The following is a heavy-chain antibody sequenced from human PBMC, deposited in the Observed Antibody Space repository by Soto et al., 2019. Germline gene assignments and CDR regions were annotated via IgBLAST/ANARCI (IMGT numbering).Heavy chain of an antibody. CDR1: GYTFTSYG. J-gene: IGHJ3*02. CDR3: ALGGGSTSWTDAFDI. V-gene: IGHV1-18*01. CDR2: ISAYNGNT. Sequence: GASVKVSCKASGYTFTSYGISWVRQAPGQGLEWMGWISAYNGNTNYAQKLQGRVTMTTDTSTSTAYMELRSLRSDYTAVYYCALGGGSTSWTDAFDIWGQGTMVTVSS. D-gene: IGHD2-2*01.